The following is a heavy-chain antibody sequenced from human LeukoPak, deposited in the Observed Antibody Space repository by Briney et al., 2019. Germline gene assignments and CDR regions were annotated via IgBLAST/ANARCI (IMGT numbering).Heavy chain of an antibody. CDR1: GFSFSSFW. CDR2: TKQDGSER. J-gene: IGHJ4*02. D-gene: IGHD6-19*01. V-gene: IGHV3-7*01. CDR3: ARGSYGIAVAGCFDY. Sequence: PGGSLRLSCAVSGFSFSSFWMSWVRQAPGKGLERVANTKQDGSERYYVDSVKGRFTISRDNSKNTLYLQMNSLRAEDTAVYYCARGSYGIAVAGCFDYWGQGTLVTVSS.